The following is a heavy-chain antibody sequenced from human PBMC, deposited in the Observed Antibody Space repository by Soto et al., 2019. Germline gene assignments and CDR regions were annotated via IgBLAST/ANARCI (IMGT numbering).Heavy chain of an antibody. D-gene: IGHD3-16*01. V-gene: IGHV3-33*01. CDR3: ARGGGNYYYYMDV. CDR1: GFTFSSYG. CDR2: IWYDGSTK. Sequence: QVQLVESGGGVVQPGRSLRLSSAASGFTFSSYGMHWVRQAPGKGLEWVAVIWYDGSTKYYADSVKGRFTISRDNSKNTMYLQITSLRAEDTAVYYCARGGGNYYYYMDVWGKGATVTVSS. J-gene: IGHJ6*03.